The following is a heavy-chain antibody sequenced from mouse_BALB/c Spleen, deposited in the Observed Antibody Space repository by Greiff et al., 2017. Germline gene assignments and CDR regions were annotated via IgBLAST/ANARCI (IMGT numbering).Heavy chain of an antibody. CDR3: ARWGVITGAWFAY. Sequence: EVKVVESGGGLVQPGGSRKLSCAASGFTFSSFGMHWVRQAPEKGLEWVAYISSGSSTIYYADTVKGRFTISRDNPKNTLFLQMTSLRSEDTAMYYCARWGVITGAWFAYWGQGTLVTVSA. CDR1: GFTFSSFG. CDR2: ISSGSSTI. J-gene: IGHJ3*01. D-gene: IGHD2-4*01. V-gene: IGHV5-17*02.